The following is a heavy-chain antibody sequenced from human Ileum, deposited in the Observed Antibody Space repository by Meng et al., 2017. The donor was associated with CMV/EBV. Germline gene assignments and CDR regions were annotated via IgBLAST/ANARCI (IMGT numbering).Heavy chain of an antibody. Sequence: SETLSLTFTVSGGSISSYYWSWIRQPPGKGLEWIGYIYYSGSTNYNPSLKSRVTISVDTSKNQFSLKLSSVTAADTAVYYCARGGYSYGGYFDYWGQGTLVTVSS. J-gene: IGHJ4*02. CDR1: GGSISSYY. CDR3: ARGGYSYGGYFDY. CDR2: IYYSGST. D-gene: IGHD5-18*01. V-gene: IGHV4-59*01.